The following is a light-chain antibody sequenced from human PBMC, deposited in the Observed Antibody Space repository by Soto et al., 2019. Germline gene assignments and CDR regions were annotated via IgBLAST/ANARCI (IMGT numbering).Light chain of an antibody. Sequence: QSVLTQPPSVSGAPGQRVTISCTGSSSNIGAGYDVHWYQQLPGTAPKLLIYGNSNRPSGVPDRFSGSKSGTSASLAITGLQAEDEADYYCQSYDSRLSGWVFGRGTTVTVL. CDR2: GNS. CDR1: SSNIGAGYD. CDR3: QSYDSRLSGWV. J-gene: IGLJ3*02. V-gene: IGLV1-40*01.